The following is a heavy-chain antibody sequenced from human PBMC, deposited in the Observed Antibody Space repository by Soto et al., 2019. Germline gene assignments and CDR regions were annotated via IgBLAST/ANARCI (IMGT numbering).Heavy chain of an antibody. D-gene: IGHD2-15*01. CDR3: AGDRHWYGSGGPFYPAGSFDI. CDR2: IFHGLGP. J-gene: IGHJ3*02. CDR1: GGSITSYY. Sequence: QVHLLQSGPGLVKPSETLSLTCTFSGGSITSYYWSWIRQPPGKGLEWIGYIFHGLGPNYNSSLWGRVSISVDTSKNQLSLELRSLTAADTAVYYCAGDRHWYGSGGPFYPAGSFDIWGQGTMVAVST. V-gene: IGHV4-59*01.